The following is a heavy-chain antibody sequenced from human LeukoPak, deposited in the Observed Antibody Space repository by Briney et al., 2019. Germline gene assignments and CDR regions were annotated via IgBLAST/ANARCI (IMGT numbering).Heavy chain of an antibody. CDR3: AKDLGYCGGDCYPPY. V-gene: IGHV3-23*01. CDR2: ISGSGGST. CDR1: GFTFSSYG. Sequence: GGSLRLSCAASGFTFSSYGMYWVRQAPGKGLEWVSAISGSGGSTYYADSVKGRFTISRDNSKNTLYLQMNSLRAEDTAVYYCAKDLGYCGGDCYPPYWGQGTLVTVSS. D-gene: IGHD2-21*02. J-gene: IGHJ4*02.